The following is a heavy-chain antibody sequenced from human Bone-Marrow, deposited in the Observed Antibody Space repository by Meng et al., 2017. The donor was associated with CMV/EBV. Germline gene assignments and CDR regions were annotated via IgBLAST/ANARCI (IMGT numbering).Heavy chain of an antibody. J-gene: IGHJ5*02. CDR1: GGSISSGDYY. Sequence: SETLSLTCSVSGGSISSGDYYWNWIRQHPVKGLEWIGYMYYSGSTYYNPSLKSRLTISADTSKNQFSLNLGSVTVADTAVYYCARGSTVFGVITKFDPWGQGNLVTVSS. CDR3: ARGSTVFGVITKFDP. V-gene: IGHV4-31*03. D-gene: IGHD3-3*01. CDR2: MYYSGST.